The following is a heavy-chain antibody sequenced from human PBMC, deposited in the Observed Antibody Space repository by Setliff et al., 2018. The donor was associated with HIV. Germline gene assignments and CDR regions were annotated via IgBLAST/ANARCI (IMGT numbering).Heavy chain of an antibody. Sequence: KPSETLSLTCTVSGDFFSSDYYWAWIRQTPGKGLEWIASFDHTETVHHSEATYNNASLKSRVIISVDTSQNHFSLDLPPVTAADTAVYYCARGINVNGNPSYIRFDPWGQGTLVTVSS. CDR3: ARGINVNGNPSYIRFDP. CDR1: GDFFSSDYY. CDR2: FDHTETVHHSEAT. D-gene: IGHD1-1*01. V-gene: IGHV4-38-2*02. J-gene: IGHJ5*02.